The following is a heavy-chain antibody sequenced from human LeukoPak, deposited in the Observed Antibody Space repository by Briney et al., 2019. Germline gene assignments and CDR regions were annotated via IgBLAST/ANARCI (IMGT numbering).Heavy chain of an antibody. CDR3: AKDFCQQWPCNWFDP. J-gene: IGHJ5*02. CDR1: GFTFSTYG. V-gene: IGHV3-30*18. Sequence: GGSLRLSCAASGFTFSTYGMHWVRQAPGKGPEWVALISYDETNKYYADFVKGRFTISRDNSKNTVYLEMNSLRAEDTAVYYCAKDFCQQWPCNWFDPWGQGTLVTVSS. D-gene: IGHD6-19*01. CDR2: ISYDETNK.